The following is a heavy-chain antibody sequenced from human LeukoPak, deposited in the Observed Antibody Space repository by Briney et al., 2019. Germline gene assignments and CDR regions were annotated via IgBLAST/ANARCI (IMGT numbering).Heavy chain of an antibody. V-gene: IGHV1-8*01. D-gene: IGHD7-27*01. J-gene: IGHJ5*02. Sequence: ASVKVSCKASGYTFTSYDINWVRQATGQGLEWMGWMNPNSGNTGYAQEFQGRVTMTRNTSISTAYMELSSLRSEDTAVYYCAREVAGAGNWFDPWGQGTLVTVSS. CDR2: MNPNSGNT. CDR3: AREVAGAGNWFDP. CDR1: GYTFTSYD.